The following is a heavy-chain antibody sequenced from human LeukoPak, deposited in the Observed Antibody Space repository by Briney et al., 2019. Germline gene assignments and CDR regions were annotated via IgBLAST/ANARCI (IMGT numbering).Heavy chain of an antibody. J-gene: IGHJ3*02. Sequence: TAETLSLTCTVSGGPISTSDYYWVWIRQFPGQGLQWIASYYYSGSFYYNPSLKSRVTISADTSRSQFSLNLRSVNVADTAVYFCARAWVIARLGDAFDIWGQGTVVTVSS. CDR2: YYYSGSF. CDR1: GGPISTSDYY. CDR3: ARAWVIARLGDAFDI. D-gene: IGHD7-27*01. V-gene: IGHV4-39*07.